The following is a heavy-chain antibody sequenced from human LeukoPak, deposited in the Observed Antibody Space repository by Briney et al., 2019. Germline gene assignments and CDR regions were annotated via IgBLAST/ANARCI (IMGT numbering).Heavy chain of an antibody. CDR1: GFTFSSYS. V-gene: IGHV3-21*04. J-gene: IGHJ6*02. CDR3: ARNQQLGGHSYYYYGMDV. Sequence: GGSLRLSCAASGFTFSSYSMNWVRQAPGKGLEWVSSISSSSSYIYYADSVKGRFTISRDNAKNSLYLQMNSLRAEDTAVYYCARNQQLGGHSYYYYGMDVWGQGTTVTVSS. CDR2: ISSSSSYI. D-gene: IGHD3-16*01.